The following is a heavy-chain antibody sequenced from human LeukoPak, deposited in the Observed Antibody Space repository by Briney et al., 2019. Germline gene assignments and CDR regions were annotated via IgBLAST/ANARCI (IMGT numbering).Heavy chain of an antibody. CDR3: ARDLSYGSLEF. CDR1: GGSFSGYY. D-gene: IGHD3-10*01. Sequence: MPSETLSLTCAVYGGSFSGYYWSWIRQPPGKGLEWIGEINHSGSTNYNPSLKSRVTISVDTSKNQFSLKLSSVTAADTAVYYCARDLSYGSLEFWGQGTLVTVSS. V-gene: IGHV4-34*01. CDR2: INHSGST. J-gene: IGHJ4*02.